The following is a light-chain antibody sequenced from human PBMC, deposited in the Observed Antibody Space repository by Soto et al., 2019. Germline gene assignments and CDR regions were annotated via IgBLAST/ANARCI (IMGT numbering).Light chain of an antibody. V-gene: IGKV1-27*01. CDR1: QDIRHF. CDR2: AAS. J-gene: IGKJ3*01. CDR3: QQYSSVPV. Sequence: DIQMTQSPTSLSASVGDRVTITCRASQDIRHFVAWYQQKPGKAPKLLIYAASTLQSGVPSRFSGSGSGTDFTLTINSLQPEDAATYSCQQYSSVPVFGPGTKVEIK.